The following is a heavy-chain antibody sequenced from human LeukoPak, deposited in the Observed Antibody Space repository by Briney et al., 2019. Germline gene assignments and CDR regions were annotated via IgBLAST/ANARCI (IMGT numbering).Heavy chain of an antibody. V-gene: IGHV3-72*01. D-gene: IGHD7-27*01. CDR2: IRNKANRYTT. CDR3: ARSPLGIAPFDY. Sequence: PGGYLRLSCAASGFTFSDHHMDWVRQAPGEGLEWVARIRNKANRYTTEYAASVKGRFTISRDDSENSLYLQMDSLKTEDTAVYYCARSPLGIAPFDYWGQGTLVTVSS. CDR1: GFTFSDHH. J-gene: IGHJ4*02.